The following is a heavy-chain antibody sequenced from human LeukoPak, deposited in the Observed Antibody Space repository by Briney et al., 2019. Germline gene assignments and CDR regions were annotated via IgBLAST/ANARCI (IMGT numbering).Heavy chain of an antibody. Sequence: GGSLRLSCAASGFTFSSYAMRWARQAPGEGLEGGSAISGSGGSTYSADSVKGRFTISSDNAKNTLYLELNSLRAEDTAVLYCAKETSTTAPVFDYWGQGTLVIVSS. CDR1: GFTFSSYA. CDR2: ISGSGGST. V-gene: IGHV3-23*01. CDR3: AKETSTTAPVFDY. D-gene: IGHD1-14*01. J-gene: IGHJ4*02.